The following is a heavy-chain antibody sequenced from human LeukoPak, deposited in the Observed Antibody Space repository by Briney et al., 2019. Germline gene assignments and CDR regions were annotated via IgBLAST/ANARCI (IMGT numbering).Heavy chain of an antibody. V-gene: IGHV3-23*01. CDR1: GFSFRSYA. CDR2: ITDSGGIT. Sequence: GGSLRLSCAASGFSFRSYAMNWVRQAPGQGLEYVASITDSGGITAYADSMKGRFTISRDNAKNLVYLQIHNLRAEDTAVYYCARDLGWLQSDYWGQGTLVTVSS. J-gene: IGHJ4*02. D-gene: IGHD5-24*01. CDR3: ARDLGWLQSDY.